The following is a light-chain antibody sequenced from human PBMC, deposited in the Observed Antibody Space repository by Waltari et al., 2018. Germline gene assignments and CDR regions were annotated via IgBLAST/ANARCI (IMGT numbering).Light chain of an antibody. CDR3: QKYGGSPPYA. Sequence: ELVLTQSPGTLSLYPRERATIYCSASQSVTSIYVAWYKQKPGQARRLLIYGSSIRATGIADRFSASGSGTDFTLSISSLEAEDFAVYYCQKYGGSPPYAFGQGTRLELK. V-gene: IGKV3-20*01. CDR1: QSVTSIY. CDR2: GSS. J-gene: IGKJ2*01.